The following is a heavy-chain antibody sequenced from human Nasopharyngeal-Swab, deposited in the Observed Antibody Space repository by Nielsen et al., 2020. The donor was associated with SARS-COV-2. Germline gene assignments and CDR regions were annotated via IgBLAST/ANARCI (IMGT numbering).Heavy chain of an antibody. CDR2: IKADGNHI. D-gene: IGHD4-17*01. J-gene: IGHJ4*02. V-gene: IGHV3-74*01. CDR1: GFTFSHYC. Sequence: GGSLRLSCAGSGFTFSHYCMHWVRQAPGKGLVWVSQIKADGNHITYADSVKGRFTISRDNAKNTLFLQMNSLRAEDTAVYYCARDAPAHYGAFYWGRGTLVTVSS. CDR3: ARDAPAHYGAFY.